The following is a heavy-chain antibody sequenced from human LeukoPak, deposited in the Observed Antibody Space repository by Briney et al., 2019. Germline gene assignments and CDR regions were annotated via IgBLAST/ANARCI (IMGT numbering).Heavy chain of an antibody. CDR1: GGTFSSYA. J-gene: IGHJ4*02. CDR2: IIPILGIA. CDR3: ARGPLGPVWTFDY. V-gene: IGHV1-69*04. Sequence: ASVKVSCKASGGTFSSYAISWVRQAPGQGLEWMGRIIPILGIANYAQKFQGRVTITADKSTSTAYMELSSLRSEDTAVYCCARGPLGPVWTFDYWGQGTLVTVSS. D-gene: IGHD7-27*01.